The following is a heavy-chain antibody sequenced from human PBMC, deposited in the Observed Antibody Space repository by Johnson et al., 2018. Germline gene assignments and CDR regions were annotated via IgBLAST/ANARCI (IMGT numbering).Heavy chain of an antibody. Sequence: QVQLLESGAEVKKPGSSVKVSCRASGGTFGNYSIIWLRQAPGQGLEWMGRIIPVLEIANYARSFQGRVTITADKSTSTAYMALSSLRSEDTAMYYCASGPCNDGRCYPTLFQDWGQGTLVTVSS. J-gene: IGHJ1*01. D-gene: IGHD2-15*01. CDR1: GGTFGNYS. CDR2: IIPVLEIA. CDR3: ASGPCNDGRCYPTLFQD. V-gene: IGHV1-69*09.